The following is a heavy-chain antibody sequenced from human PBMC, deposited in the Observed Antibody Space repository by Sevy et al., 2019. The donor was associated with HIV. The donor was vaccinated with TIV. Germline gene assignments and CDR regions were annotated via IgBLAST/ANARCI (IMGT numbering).Heavy chain of an antibody. V-gene: IGHV1-69*13. CDR2: IIPIFGTA. D-gene: IGHD3-22*01. J-gene: IGHJ1*01. Sequence: ASVKVSCKASGGTFSSYAISWVRQAPGQGLEWMGGIIPIFGTANYAQKFQGRVTITADESTSTAYMELSSLRSEDTAVYYCARAREYCYDSSGYKVEYFQHWGQGTLVTVSS. CDR3: ARAREYCYDSSGYKVEYFQH. CDR1: GGTFSSYA.